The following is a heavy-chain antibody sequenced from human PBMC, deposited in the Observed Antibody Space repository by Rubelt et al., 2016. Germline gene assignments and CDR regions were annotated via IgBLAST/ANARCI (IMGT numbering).Heavy chain of an antibody. J-gene: IGHJ5*02. Sequence: GWVRQMPGKGLEWMGIIYPGDSDTRYSPSFQGQVTISADKSISTAYLQWSSLKASDTAMYYCARRRGRGYCSSTRCWVLELPLDPWGQGTLVTVSS. V-gene: IGHV5-51*01. CDR2: IYPGDSDT. CDR3: ARRRGRGYCSSTRCWVLELPLDP. D-gene: IGHD2-2*01.